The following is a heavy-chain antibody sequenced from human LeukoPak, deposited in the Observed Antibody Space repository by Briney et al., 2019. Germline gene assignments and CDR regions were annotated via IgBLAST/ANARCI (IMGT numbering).Heavy chain of an antibody. D-gene: IGHD3-10*01. J-gene: IGHJ6*02. CDR2: IHPSDSDT. CDR3: VRLLPPMVRGVMDYYYGMDV. CDR1: GYSFTTHW. V-gene: IGHV5-51*01. Sequence: GESLKISCKGSGYSFTTHWIGWVRQMPGKGLEWMGVIHPSDSDTRYSPSFQGQVTISADRTISTAYLQWSSLKASDTAMYYCVRLLPPMVRGVMDYYYGMDVWGQGTTVTVSS.